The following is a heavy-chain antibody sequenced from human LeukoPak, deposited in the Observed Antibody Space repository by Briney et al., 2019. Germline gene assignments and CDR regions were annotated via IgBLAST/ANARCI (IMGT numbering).Heavy chain of an antibody. CDR2: IIPIFGTA. CDR3: ARGSVVGTYYYYYYGMDV. V-gene: IGHV1-69*01. CDR1: GGTFSSYA. Sequence: GASVKVSCKASGGTFSSYAISWVRQAPGQGLEWMGGIIPIFGTANYAQKFQGRVTITADESTSTAYMGLSSLRSEDTAVYYCARGSVVGTYYYYYYGMDVWGQGTTVTVSS. D-gene: IGHD2-15*01. J-gene: IGHJ6*02.